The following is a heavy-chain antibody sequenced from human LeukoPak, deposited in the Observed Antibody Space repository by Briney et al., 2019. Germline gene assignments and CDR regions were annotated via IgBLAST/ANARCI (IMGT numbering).Heavy chain of an antibody. V-gene: IGHV1-2*02. J-gene: IGHJ5*02. CDR2: INPNRGGT. CDR3: ASFDYNSWFDP. CDR1: GYTFTGYY. D-gene: IGHD3-16*01. Sequence: ASVKVSCKASGYTFTGYYMHWVRQAPGQGLEWMGWINPNRGGTNYAQKFQGRVTMTRDTSISTAYMELSRLRSDDTAVYYCASFDYNSWFDPWGQGTLVTVSS.